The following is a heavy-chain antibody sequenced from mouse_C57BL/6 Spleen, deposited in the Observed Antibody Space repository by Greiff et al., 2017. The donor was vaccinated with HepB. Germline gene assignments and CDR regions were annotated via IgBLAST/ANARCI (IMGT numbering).Heavy chain of an antibody. CDR3: ARSNYSNWYFDV. J-gene: IGHJ1*03. CDR1: GYTFTSYG. V-gene: IGHV1-81*01. D-gene: IGHD2-5*01. Sequence: QVHVKQSGAELARPGASVKLSCKASGYTFTSYGISWVKQRTGQGLEWIGEIYPRSGNTYYNEKFKGKATLTADKSSSTAYMELRSLTSEDSAVYFCARSNYSNWYFDVWGTGTTVTVSS. CDR2: IYPRSGNT.